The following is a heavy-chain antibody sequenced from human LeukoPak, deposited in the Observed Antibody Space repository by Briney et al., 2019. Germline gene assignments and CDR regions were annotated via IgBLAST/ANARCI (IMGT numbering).Heavy chain of an antibody. Sequence: ASVKVSCKASEYTLIDHYLHWVRQAPGQGFEWMGWINPNTGGTEFAQKFRDRVTMTRDTSMNSVYMELRRLTSDDTAIYYCARESATISVYDLWGQGTLVTVSS. V-gene: IGHV1-2*02. CDR2: INPNTGGT. J-gene: IGHJ5*02. CDR1: EYTLIDHY. D-gene: IGHD2-8*01. CDR3: ARESATISVYDL.